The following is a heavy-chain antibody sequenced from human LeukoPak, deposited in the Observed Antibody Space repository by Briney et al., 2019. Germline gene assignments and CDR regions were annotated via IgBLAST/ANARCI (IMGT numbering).Heavy chain of an antibody. Sequence: SETLSLTCAVYGGSFSGYYWSWIRQPPGKGLEWIGEINHSGSTNYNPSLKSRVTISADTSKNQFSLKLSSVTAADTAVYYCARGALIGRSSWYDKPSEYFQHWGQGTLVTVSS. J-gene: IGHJ1*01. CDR3: ARGALIGRSSWYDKPSEYFQH. CDR2: INHSGST. CDR1: GGSFSGYY. V-gene: IGHV4-34*01. D-gene: IGHD6-13*01.